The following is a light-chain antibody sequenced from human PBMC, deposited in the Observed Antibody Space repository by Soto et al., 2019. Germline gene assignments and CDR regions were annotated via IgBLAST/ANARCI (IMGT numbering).Light chain of an antibody. Sequence: DIVMTQSPLSLPVTPGEPASISCRSSASLLHSNGYNCLDWYVQKPGQSPQLLIYFGSYRASGVPDRFSGSGSGTHFTLKISRVEAEDVGVYYCMQALQTPLTFGGGTKVEIK. V-gene: IGKV2-28*01. CDR3: MQALQTPLT. J-gene: IGKJ4*01. CDR1: ASLLHSNGYNC. CDR2: FGS.